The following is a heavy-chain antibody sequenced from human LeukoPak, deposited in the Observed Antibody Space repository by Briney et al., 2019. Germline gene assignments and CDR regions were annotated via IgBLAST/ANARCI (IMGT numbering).Heavy chain of an antibody. CDR1: GFTVSNS. Sequence: GGSLRLSCAASGFTVSNSMSWVRQAPGKGLEWVSFIYSGGNTHYSDSVKGRFTISRDNSKNTLYLQMNSLRAEDTAVYYCARRAGEYSHPYDYWGQGTLVTVSS. D-gene: IGHD4-17*01. CDR2: IYSGGNT. CDR3: ARRAGEYSHPYDY. J-gene: IGHJ4*02. V-gene: IGHV3-53*01.